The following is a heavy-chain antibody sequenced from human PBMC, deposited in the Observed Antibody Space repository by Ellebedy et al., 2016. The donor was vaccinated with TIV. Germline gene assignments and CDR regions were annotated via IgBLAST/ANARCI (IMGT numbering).Heavy chain of an antibody. CDR2: IVVGSGNT. CDR1: GFMFTNTA. J-gene: IGHJ4*02. D-gene: IGHD3-9*01. V-gene: IGHV1-58*02. Sequence: AASVKVSCKTSGFMFTNTAMQWVRQARGQRLEWIGWIVVGSGNTNYAQNFQERVTITRDMSQSTAYMELTSLRSEDTAVYYCAAGGRHYDILTGYYTLDYWGQGTLVTVSS. CDR3: AAGGRHYDILTGYYTLDY.